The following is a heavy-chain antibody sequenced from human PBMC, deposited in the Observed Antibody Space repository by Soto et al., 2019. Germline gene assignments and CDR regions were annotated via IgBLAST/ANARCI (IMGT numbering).Heavy chain of an antibody. CDR2: IYYRGST. D-gene: IGHD3-3*01. CDR1: GGSISSGGYY. V-gene: IGHV4-31*03. Sequence: QVQLQESGPGLVKPSQTLSLTCTVSGGSISSGGYYWSWIRQHPGKGLEWIGYIYYRGSTYYNPSPKSRVTIPLDPSKNHFSLKLSSVPAADTAVYYCARSISPWGQGTLVTVSS. J-gene: IGHJ5*02. CDR3: ARSISP.